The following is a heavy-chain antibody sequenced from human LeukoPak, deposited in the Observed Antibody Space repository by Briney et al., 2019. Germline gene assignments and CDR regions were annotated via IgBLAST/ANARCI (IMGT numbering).Heavy chain of an antibody. CDR3: ARGRYVGELVGYFDY. D-gene: IGHD1-26*01. CDR1: GYTFTDYY. V-gene: IGHV1-2*02. J-gene: IGHJ4*02. Sequence: ASVKVSCKASGYTFTDYYMHWVRQAPGQGLEWMGWINPNSGATNYAQKFQGRVTMTRDTSISTVYMELSRLRSDDTAIFYCARGRYVGELVGYFDYWGQRTLVTISS. CDR2: INPNSGAT.